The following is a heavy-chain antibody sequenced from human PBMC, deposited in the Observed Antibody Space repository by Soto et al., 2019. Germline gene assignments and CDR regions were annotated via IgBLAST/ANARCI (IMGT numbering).Heavy chain of an antibody. Sequence: QVQLVESGGGVVQPGMSLRLSCEASGFTFSNYGMHWVRQAPGKGLEWVAVIWDDGSNTYYTDSVKGRFTISRDNSKNTLYLQMNSLRAEDTAVYYCARVTGSGTAEVGFDYWGQGTLVTVSS. CDR3: ARVTGSGTAEVGFDY. CDR2: IWDDGSNT. D-gene: IGHD3-10*01. J-gene: IGHJ4*02. V-gene: IGHV3-33*01. CDR1: GFTFSNYG.